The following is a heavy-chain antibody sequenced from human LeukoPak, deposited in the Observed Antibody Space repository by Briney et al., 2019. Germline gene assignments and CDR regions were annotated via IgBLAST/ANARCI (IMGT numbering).Heavy chain of an antibody. V-gene: IGHV4-59*01. CDR3: ARGFYGSGSYSPPYYYMDV. J-gene: IGHJ6*03. CDR1: GGSISSYY. CDR2: IYYSGST. Sequence: SETLSLTCTVSGGSISSYYWSWIRQPPGKGLEWIGYIYYSGSTNYNPSLKSRVTISVDTSKNQFSLKLSSVTAADTAVYYCARGFYGSGSYSPPYYYMDVWGKGTTVTISS. D-gene: IGHD3-10*01.